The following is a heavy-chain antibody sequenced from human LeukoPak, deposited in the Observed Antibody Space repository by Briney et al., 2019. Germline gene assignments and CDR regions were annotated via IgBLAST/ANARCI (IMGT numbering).Heavy chain of an antibody. V-gene: IGHV3-7*01. CDR1: GFTFSSYW. D-gene: IGHD2-2*01. Sequence: PGGSLRLSCAASGFTFSSYWMSWVRQAPGKGLEWVANIKQDGSEKYYVDSVKGRFTISRDNAKNSLYLQMNSLRAEDTAVYYCARDEYQLLFGGGGYYYMDVWGKGTTVTVSS. J-gene: IGHJ6*03. CDR2: IKQDGSEK. CDR3: ARDEYQLLFGGGGYYYMDV.